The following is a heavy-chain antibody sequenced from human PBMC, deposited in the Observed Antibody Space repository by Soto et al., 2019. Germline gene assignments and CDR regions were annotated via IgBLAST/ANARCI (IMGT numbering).Heavy chain of an antibody. J-gene: IGHJ3*02. CDR1: GFTFSSYA. CDR2: ISGSGGST. CDR3: ANVGFVVVVAATPDYSDTAMDPDAFDS. D-gene: IGHD2-15*01. Sequence: SGGSLRLSCAASGFTFSSYAMSWVRQAPGKGLEWVSAISGSGGSTYYADSVKGRFTISRDNSKNTLYLQMNSLRAEDTAVYYCANVGFVVVVAATPDYSDTAMDPDAFDSWGQGTMVTVSS. V-gene: IGHV3-23*01.